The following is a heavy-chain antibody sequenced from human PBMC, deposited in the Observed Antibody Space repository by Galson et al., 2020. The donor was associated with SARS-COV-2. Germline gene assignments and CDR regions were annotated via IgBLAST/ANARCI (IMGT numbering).Heavy chain of an antibody. J-gene: IGHJ2*01. CDR1: GGTFSSYA. Sequence: SVKVSCKASGGTFSSYAISWVRQAPGQGLEWMGGIIPIFGTANYAQKFQGRVTITADESTSTAYMELSSLRSEDTAVYYCARDQTTHGIFGVVITHWYFDLWGRGTLVTVSS. D-gene: IGHD3-3*01. CDR2: IIPIFGTA. V-gene: IGHV1-69*13. CDR3: ARDQTTHGIFGVVITHWYFDL.